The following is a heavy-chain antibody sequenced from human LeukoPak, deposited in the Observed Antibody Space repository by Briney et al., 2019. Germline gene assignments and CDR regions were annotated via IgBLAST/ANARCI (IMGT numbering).Heavy chain of an antibody. J-gene: IGHJ6*02. D-gene: IGHD6-6*01. CDR1: GGSISSGGYY. Sequence: SQTLSLTCTVSGGSISSGGYYWSWIRQHPGKGLEWIGYIYYSGSTYYNSSLKSRVTISVDTSKKQFSLKLSSVTAADTAVYYCARGALEYSSPYYYYYGMDIWGQGTTVTVSS. CDR3: ARGALEYSSPYYYYYGMDI. CDR2: IYYSGST. V-gene: IGHV4-31*03.